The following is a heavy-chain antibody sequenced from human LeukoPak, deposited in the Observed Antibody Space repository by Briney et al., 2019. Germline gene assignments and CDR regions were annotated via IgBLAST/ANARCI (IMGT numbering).Heavy chain of an antibody. CDR3: AREGYSYGYGY. J-gene: IGHJ4*02. V-gene: IGHV4-34*01. D-gene: IGHD5-18*01. CDR2: INHSGST. Sequence: SETLSLTCAVYGGSFSGYYWSWIRQPPGKGLEWIGEINHSGSTNYNPSLKSRVTMSVDTSKNQFSLKLSSVTAADTAVYYCAREGYSYGYGYWGQGTLVTVSS. CDR1: GGSFSGYY.